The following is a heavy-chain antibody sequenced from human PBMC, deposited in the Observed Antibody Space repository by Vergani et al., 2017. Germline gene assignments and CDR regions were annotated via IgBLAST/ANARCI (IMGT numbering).Heavy chain of an antibody. D-gene: IGHD5-12*01. Sequence: QVQLVESGGGVVQPGRSLRLSCAASGFSFSSFGFHWVRQAPGKGLEWVAVISYDGSNKYYADSVKGRFTISRDNSKNTLYLQMNSLRAEDTAVYYCARPPYDYDAFDIWGQGTMVTVSS. V-gene: IGHV3-30*19. J-gene: IGHJ3*02. CDR1: GFSFSSFG. CDR2: ISYDGSNK. CDR3: ARPPYDYDAFDI.